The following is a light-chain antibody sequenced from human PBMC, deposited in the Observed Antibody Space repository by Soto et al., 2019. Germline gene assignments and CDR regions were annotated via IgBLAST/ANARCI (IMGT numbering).Light chain of an antibody. J-gene: IGKJ4*01. V-gene: IGKV1-39*01. CDR1: QTITNY. CDR2: GAS. Sequence: DIQMTQSPSSLSASVGDRVTITCRASQTITNYLNWYQHKPGRAPKLLIFGASSWRSGFPSRFSGSGSGSDFTLTISSLQPEDFATYYCQQSYITPLTFGGGTKVDIK. CDR3: QQSYITPLT.